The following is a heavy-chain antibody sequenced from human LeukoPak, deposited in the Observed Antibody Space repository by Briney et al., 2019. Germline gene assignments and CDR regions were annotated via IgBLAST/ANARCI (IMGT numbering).Heavy chain of an antibody. CDR3: AKWGPGYCSGGSCSSDWFDP. V-gene: IGHV3-30*18. D-gene: IGHD2-15*01. CDR2: ISYDGSNK. CDR1: GFTFSSYG. Sequence: GGSLRLSCAASGFTFSSYGMHWVRQAPGKGLEWVAVISYDGSNKYYADSVKGRFTISRDNSKNTLYLQMNSLRAEDTAVYYCAKWGPGYCSGGSCSSDWFDPWGQGTLVTVSS. J-gene: IGHJ5*02.